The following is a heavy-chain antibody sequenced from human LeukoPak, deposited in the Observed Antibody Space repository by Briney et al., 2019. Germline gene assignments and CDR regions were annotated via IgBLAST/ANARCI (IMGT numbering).Heavy chain of an antibody. Sequence: KASETLSLTCAVYGGSFSGYYWSWIRQPPGKGLEWIGEINHSGSTNYNPSLKGRVTISVDTSKNQFSLKLSSVTAADTAVYYCAALRIMITFGGVIVPDDWGQGTLVTVSS. J-gene: IGHJ4*02. CDR2: INHSGST. CDR1: GGSFSGYY. V-gene: IGHV4-34*01. CDR3: AALRIMITFGGVIVPDD. D-gene: IGHD3-16*02.